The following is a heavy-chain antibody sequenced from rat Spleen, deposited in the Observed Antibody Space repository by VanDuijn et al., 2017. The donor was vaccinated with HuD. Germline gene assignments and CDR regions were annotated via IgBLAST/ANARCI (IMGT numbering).Heavy chain of an antibody. CDR2: IRNKANSYTT. CDR1: GFTFGDFY. D-gene: IGHD1-9*01. CDR3: VREDLGINY. V-gene: IGHV7-6*01. Sequence: EVKLLESGGGLVQPGGSLRLSCAASGFTFGDFYMSWIRQSPGKAPEWLSFIRNKANSYTTEYSPSVKGRFTISRDNAKNTLYLQMSKQGSEDTAIYYCVREDLGINYWGQGVMVTVSS. J-gene: IGHJ2*01.